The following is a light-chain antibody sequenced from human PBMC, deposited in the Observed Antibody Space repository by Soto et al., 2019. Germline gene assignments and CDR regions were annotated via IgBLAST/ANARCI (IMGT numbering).Light chain of an antibody. CDR3: QQYNSYSMYI. Sequence: DIPMTQSPSTLSASVGDRVTITCRASQSISSWLAWYQQKPGKAPKLLIYKASSLESGVSSRFSGSGSGTEFTLTISSLKPDYFATYYCQQYNSYSMYIFGQGTKLEIK. CDR2: KAS. V-gene: IGKV1-5*03. CDR1: QSISSW. J-gene: IGKJ2*01.